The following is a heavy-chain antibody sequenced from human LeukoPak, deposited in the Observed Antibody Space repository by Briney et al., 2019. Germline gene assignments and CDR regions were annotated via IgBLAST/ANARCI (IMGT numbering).Heavy chain of an antibody. CDR1: GYTFTNYY. Sequence: ASVKVSCKASGYTFTNYYINWVRQATGQGLEWMGWMNPNSGDTDYAQKFQGRVTMTRNTSISTAYMELSSLTSEDTAVYYCAKDGVPSRWFGRNYFDYWGQGTLVTVSS. V-gene: IGHV1-8*01. J-gene: IGHJ4*02. CDR2: MNPNSGDT. CDR3: AKDGVPSRWFGRNYFDY. D-gene: IGHD3-10*01.